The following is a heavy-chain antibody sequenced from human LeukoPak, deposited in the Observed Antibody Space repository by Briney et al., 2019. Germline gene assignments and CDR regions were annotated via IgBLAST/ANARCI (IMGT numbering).Heavy chain of an antibody. D-gene: IGHD6-6*01. V-gene: IGHV4-59*08. CDR1: ADSFSSHY. Sequence: SETLSLTCAVSADSFSSHYWTWIRQPPGKGLEWIGYISYIGSTNYNPSLKSRVTISIDTSKNQFSLKLSSVTAADTAVYYCARQKYTAPGVLDYWGQGTLVTVSS. CDR3: ARQKYTAPGVLDY. CDR2: ISYIGST. J-gene: IGHJ4*02.